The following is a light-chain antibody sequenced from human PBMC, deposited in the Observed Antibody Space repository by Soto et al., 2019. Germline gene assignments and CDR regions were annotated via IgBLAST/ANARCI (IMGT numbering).Light chain of an antibody. CDR3: SSYPSSSLWV. V-gene: IGLV2-14*01. Sequence: QSALTQPASVSWSPGQSITISCTGTSSDVGGYNYVSWYQQHPGKAPKLMIYEVSNRPSGVSNRFSGSKSGNTASLTISGLQAEDEADYYCSSYPSSSLWVCGTGTKLTVL. J-gene: IGLJ1*01. CDR1: SSDVGGYNY. CDR2: EVS.